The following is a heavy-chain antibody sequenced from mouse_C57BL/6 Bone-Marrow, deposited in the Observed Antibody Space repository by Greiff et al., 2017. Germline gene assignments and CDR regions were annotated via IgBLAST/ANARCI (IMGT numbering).Heavy chain of an antibody. D-gene: IGHD4-1*01. CDR1: GYAFSSSW. CDR2: IYPGDGDT. CDR3: AQLTGTLFAY. Sequence: VQLQQSGPELVKPGASVKISCKASGYAFSSSWMNWVKPGPGKGLEWIGRIYPGDGDTNYNGKFKGKATLTADKSSSTAYMQLSSLTSEDSAVYYCAQLTGTLFAYWGQGTLVTVSA. V-gene: IGHV1-82*01. J-gene: IGHJ3*01.